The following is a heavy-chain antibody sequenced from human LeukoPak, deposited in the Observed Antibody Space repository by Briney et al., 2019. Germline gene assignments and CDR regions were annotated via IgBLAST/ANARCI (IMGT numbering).Heavy chain of an antibody. J-gene: IGHJ4*02. CDR2: IYYSGST. Sequence: SETLSLTCTVSGGFIRSNYWSWIRQPPGKGLEWIGYIYYSGSTNYNPSLKSRVTISVDTSKNQFSLNLSSVTAADTAVYFCARSRIAAGAPSFDSWGQGTLVTVSS. V-gene: IGHV4-59*08. CDR3: ARSRIAAGAPSFDS. CDR1: GGFIRSNY. D-gene: IGHD6-13*01.